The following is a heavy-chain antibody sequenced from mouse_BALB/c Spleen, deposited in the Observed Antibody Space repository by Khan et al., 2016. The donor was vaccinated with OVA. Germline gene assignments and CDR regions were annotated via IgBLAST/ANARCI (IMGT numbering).Heavy chain of an antibody. Sequence: EVELVESGGGLVQPGGSRKLSCAASGFTFSDYGMAWVRQAPGKGPEWVAFISNLAYTIYYGDAVTGRFNISRENAKNTLDLERSSLGSEDTASDYCARGGGTAPVAYWGRGTLVTVSA. V-gene: IGHV5-15*02. CDR3: ARGGGTAPVAY. J-gene: IGHJ3*01. CDR2: ISNLAYTI. D-gene: IGHD1-2*01. CDR1: GFTFSDYG.